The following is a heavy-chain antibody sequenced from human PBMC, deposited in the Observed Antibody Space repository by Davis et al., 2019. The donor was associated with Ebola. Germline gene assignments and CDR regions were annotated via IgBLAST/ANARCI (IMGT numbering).Heavy chain of an antibody. Sequence: PGGSLRLSCAASGFTFSSHWIHWVRQAPGKGLVWVSRITADGSSSSYADSVKGRFTISRDNAKNTLYLQMNSLRAEDTAVYFCVKNYYGMDVWGQGTTVTVSS. D-gene: IGHD3-10*01. J-gene: IGHJ6*02. CDR2: ITADGSSS. V-gene: IGHV3-74*01. CDR1: GFTFSSHW. CDR3: VKNYYGMDV.